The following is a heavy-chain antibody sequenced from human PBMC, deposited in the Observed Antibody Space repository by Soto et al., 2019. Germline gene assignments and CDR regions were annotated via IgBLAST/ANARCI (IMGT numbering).Heavy chain of an antibody. Sequence: GGSLRLSCAASGFTFSNAWMNWVRQAPGKGLEWVGRSRNKANSYTTEYAASVKGRFTISRDDSKNSLYLQMNSLKTEDTAVYYCGRIATTGYHYDQWGQGSLVTVSS. D-gene: IGHD3-9*01. V-gene: IGHV3-72*01. CDR2: SRNKANSYTT. CDR3: GRIATTGYHYDQ. J-gene: IGHJ4*02. CDR1: GFTFSNAW.